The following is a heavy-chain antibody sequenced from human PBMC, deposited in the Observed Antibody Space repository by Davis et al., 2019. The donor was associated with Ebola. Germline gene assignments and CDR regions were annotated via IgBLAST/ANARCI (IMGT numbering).Heavy chain of an antibody. J-gene: IGHJ4*02. V-gene: IGHV3-15*01. Sequence: GESLKISCAASGFTVSDKYMSWVRQAPGKGLEWVGRIKSKTDGGTTDYAAPVKGRFTISRDDSKNTLYLQMNSLKTEDTAVYYCTTERTYWGQGTLVTVSS. CDR3: TTERTY. CDR1: GFTVSDKY. CDR2: IKSKTDGGTT.